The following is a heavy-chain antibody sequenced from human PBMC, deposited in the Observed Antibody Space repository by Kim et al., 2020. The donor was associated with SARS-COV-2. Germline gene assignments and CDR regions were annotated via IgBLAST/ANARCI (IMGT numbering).Heavy chain of an antibody. CDR2: IRGSGGTT. CDR1: GFIFSNYA. Sequence: GGSLRLSCAASGFIFSNYAMSWVRQAPGKGLEWVSAIRGSGGTTYYTDSVKGWFTISRDNSKSTLYLQINSLRVEDTAVYYCAKDLLTDTVGYFHHWGQGTLVIVSS. D-gene: IGHD3-9*01. V-gene: IGHV3-23*01. CDR3: AKDLLTDTVGYFHH. J-gene: IGHJ1*01.